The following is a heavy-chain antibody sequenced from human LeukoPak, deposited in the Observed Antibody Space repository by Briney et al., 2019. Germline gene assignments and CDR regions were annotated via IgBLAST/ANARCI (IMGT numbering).Heavy chain of an antibody. D-gene: IGHD6-13*01. Sequence: SETLSLTCTVSGGSISSYYWSWLRQPPGKGLEWIGYIYHTGSTNYNPSLKSRVTISVDTSKNQFSLKLSSVTAADTAVYYCARDMGSSWYFPAPAGYYGMDVWGQGTTVTVS. CDR3: ARDMGSSWYFPAPAGYYGMDV. CDR1: GGSISSYY. J-gene: IGHJ6*02. V-gene: IGHV4-59*01. CDR2: IYHTGST.